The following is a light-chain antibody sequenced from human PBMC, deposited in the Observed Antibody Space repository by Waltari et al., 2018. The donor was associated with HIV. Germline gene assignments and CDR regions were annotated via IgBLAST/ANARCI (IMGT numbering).Light chain of an antibody. CDR3: QSYDSSLRGV. J-gene: IGLJ3*02. CDR2: DNT. V-gene: IGLV1-40*01. Sequence: QSVLTQPPSVSGAPGQRVTISCSGSGSNIGAGYDVHWYQQLPGSAPKLPIYDNTKRPSGVPDRFSGSKSGTSASLAITGLQAEDEADYYCQSYDSSLRGVFGGGTKLTVL. CDR1: GSNIGAGYD.